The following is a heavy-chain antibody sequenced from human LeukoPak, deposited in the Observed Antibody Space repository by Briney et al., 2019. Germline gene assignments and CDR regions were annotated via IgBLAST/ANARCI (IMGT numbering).Heavy chain of an antibody. CDR2: INYSGST. V-gene: IGHV4-59*01. D-gene: IGHD6-13*01. CDR1: GGSIRGYY. Sequence: SETLSLTCTVSGGSIRGYYWSWIRQRPGKGLEWIAYINYSGSTNYNPSLKSRVAISVDTSKNQFSLKLSSVTAADTAVYYCASYSSSLEYFHPWGQGTLVTVSS. J-gene: IGHJ1*01. CDR3: ASYSSSLEYFHP.